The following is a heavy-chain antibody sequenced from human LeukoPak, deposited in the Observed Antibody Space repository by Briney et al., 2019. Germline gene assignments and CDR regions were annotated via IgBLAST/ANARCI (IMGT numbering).Heavy chain of an antibody. V-gene: IGHV4-59*01. CDR1: GGSISSYY. D-gene: IGHD6-6*01. CDR2: IYYSGST. Sequence: SQTLSLTCTDSGGSISSYYWGWIRQPPGKGLEWIGYIYYSGSTNYNPSLKSRVTISVDTSKNQFSLKLSSVTAADTAVYYCARRHGSSSRNWFDPWGQGTLVTVSS. CDR3: ARRHGSSSRNWFDP. J-gene: IGHJ5*02.